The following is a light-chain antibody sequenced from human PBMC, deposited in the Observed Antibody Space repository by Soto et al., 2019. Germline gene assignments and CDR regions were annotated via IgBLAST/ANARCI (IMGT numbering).Light chain of an antibody. CDR2: DAS. Sequence: EIGMTQAPATRVVSPGERATISYRASQSVSSYLAWYQQKPGQAPRLLIYDASTRATGIPVRFSGSGSGTEFTLTISSLQSEDFGVYYWQQNKDWPGTFGQGTKVDIK. J-gene: IGKJ1*01. CDR3: QQNKDWPGT. CDR1: QSVSSY. V-gene: IGKV3-15*01.